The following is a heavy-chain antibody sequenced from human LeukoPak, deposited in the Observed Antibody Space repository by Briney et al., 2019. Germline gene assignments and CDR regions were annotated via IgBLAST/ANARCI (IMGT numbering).Heavy chain of an antibody. CDR1: GYTFTGYY. V-gene: IGHV1-2*02. Sequence: GASVKVSCEASGYTFTGYYMHWVRRAPGQGLEWMGWINPNSGGTNSAQKFQGRVTMTRDTSISTAHMELSRLRSDDTAVYYCARGGYYDSSAYRVLAYWGQGTLVTVTS. CDR3: ARGGYYDSSAYRVLAY. J-gene: IGHJ4*02. D-gene: IGHD3-22*01. CDR2: INPNSGGT.